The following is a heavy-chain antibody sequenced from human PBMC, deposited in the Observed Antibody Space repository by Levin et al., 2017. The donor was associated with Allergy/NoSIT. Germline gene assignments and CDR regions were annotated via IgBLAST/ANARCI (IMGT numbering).Heavy chain of an antibody. Sequence: PGGSLRLSCAASGFTFSDYYMSWIRQAPGKGLEWVSYISSSSSYTNYADSVKGRFTISRDNAKNSLYLQMNSLRAEDTAVYYCARVYYGSGSYYFDYWGQGTLVTVSS. CDR3: ARVYYGSGSYYFDY. J-gene: IGHJ4*02. D-gene: IGHD3-10*01. CDR1: GFTFSDYY. CDR2: ISSSSSYT. V-gene: IGHV3-11*03.